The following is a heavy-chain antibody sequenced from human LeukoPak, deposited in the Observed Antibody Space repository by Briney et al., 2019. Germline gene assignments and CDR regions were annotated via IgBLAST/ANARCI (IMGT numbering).Heavy chain of an antibody. Sequence: QPGGSLRLSCAASGFTVSSNYMSWVRQAPGKGLEWVSVIYSGGSTYYADSVKGRFTISRDNAKNSLYLQMHSLRAEDTAVYYCARVGSSGWYDYWGQGTLVTVSS. V-gene: IGHV3-66*01. J-gene: IGHJ4*02. D-gene: IGHD6-19*01. CDR2: IYSGGST. CDR3: ARVGSSGWYDY. CDR1: GFTVSSNY.